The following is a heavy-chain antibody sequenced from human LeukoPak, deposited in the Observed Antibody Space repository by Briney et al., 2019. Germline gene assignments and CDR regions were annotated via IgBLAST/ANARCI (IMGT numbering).Heavy chain of an antibody. CDR2: ISSSGSTI. V-gene: IGHV3-11*04. Sequence: GGSLRLSCAASGFTFSDYYMSWIRQAPGKGLEWVSYISSSGSTIYYADSVKGRFTISRDNAKNSLYLQMNSLRAEDTAVYYCARDTGIQLWLYYFDYWGQGTLVTVSS. CDR3: ARDTGIQLWLYYFDY. J-gene: IGHJ4*02. CDR1: GFTFSDYY. D-gene: IGHD5-18*01.